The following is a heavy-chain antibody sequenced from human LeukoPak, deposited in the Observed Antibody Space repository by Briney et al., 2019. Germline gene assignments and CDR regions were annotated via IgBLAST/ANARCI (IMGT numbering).Heavy chain of an antibody. V-gene: IGHV5-51*01. CDR3: ARRANYYDSSGYPVGSWFDP. CDR2: IYPGDSDT. D-gene: IGHD3-22*01. CDR1: GYSFTSYW. J-gene: IGHJ5*02. Sequence: GESLKISCKGSGYSFTSYWIGWVRQMPGKGLEWMGIIYPGDSDTRYSPSFQGQVTISADKSISTAYLQWSSLKASDTTMYYCARRANYYDSSGYPVGSWFDPWGQGTLVTVSS.